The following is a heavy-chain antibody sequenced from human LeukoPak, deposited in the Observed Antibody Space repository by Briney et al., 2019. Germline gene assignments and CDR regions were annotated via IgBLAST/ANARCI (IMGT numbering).Heavy chain of an antibody. CDR2: IYYSGST. Sequence: SETLSLTCTVSGGSISSYYWSWIRQPPGKGLEWIGYIYYSGSTNYNPPLKSRVTISVDTSKNQFSLKLSSVTAADTAVYYCACLTTADAFDIWGQGTMVTVSS. CDR1: GGSISSYY. CDR3: ACLTTADAFDI. D-gene: IGHD3-22*01. V-gene: IGHV4-59*01. J-gene: IGHJ3*02.